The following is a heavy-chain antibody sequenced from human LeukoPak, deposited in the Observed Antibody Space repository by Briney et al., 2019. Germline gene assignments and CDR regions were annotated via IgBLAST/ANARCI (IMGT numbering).Heavy chain of an antibody. CDR2: AYYRSKWYN. Sequence: SQTLSLTCAISGGSVSSNSAAWNWIRQSPSRGLEWLGRAYYRSKWYNDYAVSVKSRLTFKPDTSKNQLSLQLNSVTPEDTAVYYRARAELELRYYYYFGMDVWGQGTPVTVSS. CDR3: ARAELELRYYYYFGMDV. D-gene: IGHD1-7*01. V-gene: IGHV6-1*01. CDR1: GGSVSSNSAA. J-gene: IGHJ6*02.